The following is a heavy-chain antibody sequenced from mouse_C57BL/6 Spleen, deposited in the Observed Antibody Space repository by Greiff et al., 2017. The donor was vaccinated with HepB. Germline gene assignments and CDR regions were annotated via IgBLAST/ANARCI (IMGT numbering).Heavy chain of an antibody. CDR1: GYTFTSYT. Sequence: QVQLMESGAELARPGASVKMSCKASGYTFTSYTMHWVKQRPGQGLEWIGYINPSSGYTKYNQKFKDKATLTADKSSSTAYMQLSSLTSEDSAVYYCARVSLGDYYYGSSYWYFDIWGTGTTVTVSS. D-gene: IGHD1-1*01. CDR2: INPSSGYT. J-gene: IGHJ1*03. V-gene: IGHV1-4*01. CDR3: ARVSLGDYYYGSSYWYFDI.